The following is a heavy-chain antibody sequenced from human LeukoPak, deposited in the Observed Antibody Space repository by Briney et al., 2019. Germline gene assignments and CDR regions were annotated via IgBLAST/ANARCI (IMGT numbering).Heavy chain of an antibody. CDR1: GGSISSYY. CDR2: IYYSGST. CDR3: AREPSSSWFDY. V-gene: IGHV4-59*12. D-gene: IGHD6-13*01. J-gene: IGHJ4*02. Sequence: SETLSLTCTVSGGSISSYYRSWIRQPPGKGLEWIGYIYYSGSTNYNPSLKSRVTISVDTSKNQFSLKLSSVTAADTAVYYCAREPSSSWFDYWGQGTLVTVSS.